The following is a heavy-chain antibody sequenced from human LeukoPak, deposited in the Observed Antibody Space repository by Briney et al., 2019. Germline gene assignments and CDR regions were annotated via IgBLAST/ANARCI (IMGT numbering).Heavy chain of an antibody. CDR1: GGSISSYY. Sequence: SETLSLTCTVSGGSISSYYWSWIRQPPGKGLEWIGYIYYSGSTNYNPSLKSRVTISVDTSKNQFSLKLSSVTAADTAVYYCARVTVVRDFCSGYWSEYYFDYWGQGTLVTVSS. D-gene: IGHD3-3*01. CDR2: IYYSGST. CDR3: ARVTVVRDFCSGYWSEYYFDY. J-gene: IGHJ4*02. V-gene: IGHV4-59*01.